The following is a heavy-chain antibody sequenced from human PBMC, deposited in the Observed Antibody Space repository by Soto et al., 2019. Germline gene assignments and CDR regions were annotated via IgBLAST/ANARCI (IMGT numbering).Heavy chain of an antibody. V-gene: IGHV3-23*01. J-gene: IGHJ4*02. CDR2: ITTSGDIT. Sequence: GGSLRLSCAASGFTFSTYAMAWIRQAPGKGLEWLSTITTSGDITYDADSVRGRFTTSRDNSKNTLYLQMDSLRAEDTALYYCARYTRSLDYCGQGTLVTVSS. D-gene: IGHD1-1*01. CDR3: ARYTRSLDY. CDR1: GFTFSTYA.